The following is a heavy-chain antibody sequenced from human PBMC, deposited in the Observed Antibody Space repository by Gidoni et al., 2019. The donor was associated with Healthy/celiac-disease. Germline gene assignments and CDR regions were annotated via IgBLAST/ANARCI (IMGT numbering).Heavy chain of an antibody. V-gene: IGHV1-69*06. D-gene: IGHD3-10*01. CDR3: ARGDYYGSGSYYTFSFDY. CDR1: GGTFRIYA. CDR2: IIPIFGTA. J-gene: IGHJ4*02. Sequence: QVQLVQSGAEVKKPGSSVKVSCKASGGTFRIYAISWVRQAPGQGLEWMGGIIPIFGTANYAQKFQGRVTITADKSTSTAYMELSSLRSEDTAVYYCARGDYYGSGSYYTFSFDYWGQGTLVTVSS.